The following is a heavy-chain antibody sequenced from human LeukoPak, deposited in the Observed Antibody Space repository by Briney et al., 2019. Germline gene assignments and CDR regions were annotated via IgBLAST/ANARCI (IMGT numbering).Heavy chain of an antibody. Sequence: GASVKVSCKTSGYTFTSYGISWVRQAPGQGLEWMGGIIPIFGTANYAQKFQGRVTITADESTSTAYMELSSLRSEDTAVYYCARGRTSGYSYGYVFDYWGQGTLVTVSS. CDR3: ARGRTSGYSYGYVFDY. D-gene: IGHD5-18*01. J-gene: IGHJ4*02. CDR2: IIPIFGTA. CDR1: GYTFTSYG. V-gene: IGHV1-69*13.